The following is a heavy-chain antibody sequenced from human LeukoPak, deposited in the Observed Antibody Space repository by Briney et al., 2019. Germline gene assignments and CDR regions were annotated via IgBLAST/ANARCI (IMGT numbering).Heavy chain of an antibody. CDR2: ISSSGSTM. V-gene: IGHV3-48*03. CDR1: GFIFSSYE. CDR3: ARGHLSSWYDYFDY. D-gene: IGHD6-13*01. J-gene: IGHJ4*02. Sequence: GGSLRLSCAASGFIFSSYEMNWVRQAPGKGLEWVSYISSSGSTMYYADSVKGRFSISSDNAKNSVYLQMNSLRAEDTAVYYCARGHLSSWYDYFDYWGQGTLVTVSS.